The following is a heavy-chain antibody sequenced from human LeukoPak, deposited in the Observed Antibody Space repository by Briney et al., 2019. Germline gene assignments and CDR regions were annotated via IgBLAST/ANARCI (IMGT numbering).Heavy chain of an antibody. J-gene: IGHJ4*02. Sequence: SETLSLTCAVSGDSISNGYYWGWIRQPPGKGLEWIGSIYRTGETHYNPSLKSRLTMSVDTSKNQFSLKLNSLTAADTAVYYCARGRSGYGGNSGIASCDYWAREPWSPSPQ. CDR3: ARGRSGYGGNSGIASCDY. V-gene: IGHV4-38-2*01. CDR2: IYRTGET. D-gene: IGHD4-23*01. CDR1: GDSISNGYY.